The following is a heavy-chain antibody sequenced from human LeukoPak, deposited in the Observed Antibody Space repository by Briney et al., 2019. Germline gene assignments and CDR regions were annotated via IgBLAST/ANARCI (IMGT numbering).Heavy chain of an antibody. CDR2: MNPNSGNT. J-gene: IGHJ5*02. CDR1: GYTFTSYD. V-gene: IGHV1-8*01. Sequence: ASVKVSCKASGYTFTSYDINWVRQATGQGLEWMGWMNPNSGNTGYAQKFQGRVTMTRNTSISTAYMELSSLRSEDTAVYYCASLDPRIAAAGNHWFDPWGQGTLVTVSS. D-gene: IGHD6-13*01. CDR3: ASLDPRIAAAGNHWFDP.